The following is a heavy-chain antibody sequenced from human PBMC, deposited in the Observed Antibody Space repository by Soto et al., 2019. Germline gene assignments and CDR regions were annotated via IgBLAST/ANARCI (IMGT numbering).Heavy chain of an antibody. Sequence: SETLSLTCTVSGGSISSYYWSWIRQPPGKGLEWIGYIYYSGSTNYNPSLKSRVTISVDTSKNQFSLKLSSVTAADTAVYYCARNIVVVVAATPGENWFDPWGQGTLVTVS. D-gene: IGHD2-15*01. CDR2: IYYSGST. CDR1: GGSISSYY. CDR3: ARNIVVVVAATPGENWFDP. J-gene: IGHJ5*02. V-gene: IGHV4-59*08.